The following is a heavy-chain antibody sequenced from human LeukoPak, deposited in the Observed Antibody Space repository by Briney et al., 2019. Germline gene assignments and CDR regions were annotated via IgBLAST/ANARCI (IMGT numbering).Heavy chain of an antibody. Sequence: GGSLRLSCAASGFTFSNAWMSWVRQAPGKGLEWVGRIKSKTDGGTTDYAAPVKGRFTILRDDSKNTLYLQMNSLKTEDTAVYYCTTAPYCSSTSCYAIRYYYMDVWGKGTTVTVSS. V-gene: IGHV3-15*01. CDR1: GFTFSNAW. J-gene: IGHJ6*03. CDR3: TTAPYCSSTSCYAIRYYYMDV. CDR2: IKSKTDGGTT. D-gene: IGHD2-2*01.